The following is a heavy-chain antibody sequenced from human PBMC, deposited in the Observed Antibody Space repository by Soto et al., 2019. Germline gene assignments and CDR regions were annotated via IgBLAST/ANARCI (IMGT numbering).Heavy chain of an antibody. Sequence: EVQVLESGGGLVQPGGSLRLSCAASRFTFSNYGMNWVRQAPGKGLEWVSRISGTGVSTYYADSVRGRFTISRDNSKNTLYLQMNSLRAEDTAVYYCARDHNDRNDYAFDIWGHGTMVTVSS. J-gene: IGHJ3*02. D-gene: IGHD1-1*01. CDR2: ISGTGVST. CDR3: ARDHNDRNDYAFDI. CDR1: RFTFSNYG. V-gene: IGHV3-23*01.